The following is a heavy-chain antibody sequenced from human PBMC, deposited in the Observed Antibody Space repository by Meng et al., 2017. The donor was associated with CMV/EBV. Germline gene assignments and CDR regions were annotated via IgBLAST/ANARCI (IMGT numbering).Heavy chain of an antibody. J-gene: IGHJ5*02. CDR3: AREGGHCSSTTCYDQPHWFDP. Sequence: GESLKISCAASGFIFSNYGMHWVRQAPGKGLEWVAFIRYDGSNKYYADSVKGRFTISRDNSKNTLYLQMNSLRTEDTAVYYCAREGGHCSSTTCYDQPHWFDPWGQGTLVTVSS. D-gene: IGHD2-2*01. CDR1: GFIFSNYG. CDR2: IRYDGSNK. V-gene: IGHV3-30*02.